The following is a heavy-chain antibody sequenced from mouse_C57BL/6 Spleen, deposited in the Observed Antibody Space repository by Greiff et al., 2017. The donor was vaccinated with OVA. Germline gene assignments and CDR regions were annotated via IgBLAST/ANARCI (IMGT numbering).Heavy chain of an antibody. V-gene: IGHV1-55*01. Sequence: QVQLQQPGAELVKPGASVKMSCKASGYTFTSYWITWVKQRPGQGLEWIGDIYPGSGSTNYNEKFKSKATLTVDTSSSTAYMRLSSLTSEDSAVYDCAREDYDGYYSAMDGWGQGASVTVSS. D-gene: IGHD2-3*01. J-gene: IGHJ4*01. CDR3: AREDYDGYYSAMDG. CDR1: GYTFTSYW. CDR2: IYPGSGST.